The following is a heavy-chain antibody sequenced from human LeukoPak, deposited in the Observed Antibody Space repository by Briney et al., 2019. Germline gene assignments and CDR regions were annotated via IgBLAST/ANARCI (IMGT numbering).Heavy chain of an antibody. CDR1: GGSISSSDYY. D-gene: IGHD6-6*01. CDR3: ARDGVGSSSDFDY. V-gene: IGHV4-39*07. Sequence: PSETLPLTCTISGGSISSSDYYWGWIRQPPGKGLEWIGSMYYSGSTNYNPSLKSRVTVSVDTSKNQFSLKLSSVTAADTAVYYCARDGVGSSSDFDYWGQGTLVTVSS. J-gene: IGHJ4*02. CDR2: MYYSGST.